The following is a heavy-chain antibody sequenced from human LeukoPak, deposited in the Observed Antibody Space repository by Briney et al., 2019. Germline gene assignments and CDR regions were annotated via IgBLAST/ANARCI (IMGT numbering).Heavy chain of an antibody. CDR1: GFTFSSYG. J-gene: IGHJ4*02. CDR2: MSYDGSNK. Sequence: GRSLRLSCAASGFTFSSYGMHWVRQAPGKGLEWVALMSYDGSNKYCADSVKGRFTISRDNSKNTLYLQMNSLRAEDTALYYCAKNTVAATWGPFDYWGQGTLVTVSS. V-gene: IGHV3-30*18. D-gene: IGHD6-19*01. CDR3: AKNTVAATWGPFDY.